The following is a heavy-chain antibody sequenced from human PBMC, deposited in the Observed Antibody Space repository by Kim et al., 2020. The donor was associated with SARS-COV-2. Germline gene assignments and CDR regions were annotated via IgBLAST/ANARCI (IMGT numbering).Heavy chain of an antibody. J-gene: IGHJ6*02. D-gene: IGHD1-26*01. Sequence: GGSLRLSCAASGFSFSSSAMTWVRQAPGKGLEWVSSISHDGSSSHYADSVTGRFTISIDGSKNTLYLQMNSLSGEATAPYDCARDGWDYSGMDAWGPGTT. CDR2: ISHDGSSS. CDR1: GFSFSSSA. CDR3: ARDGWDYSGMDA. V-gene: IGHV3-23*01.